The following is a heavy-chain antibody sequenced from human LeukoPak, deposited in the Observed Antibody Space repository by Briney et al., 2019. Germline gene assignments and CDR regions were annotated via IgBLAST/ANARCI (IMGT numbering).Heavy chain of an antibody. CDR2: INWNGGST. J-gene: IGHJ4*02. CDR3: ARDGLVDTPMGAGY. D-gene: IGHD5-18*01. V-gene: IGHV3-20*04. Sequence: PGGSLRLSCAASGFTFDDYDMSWVRQAPGKGLEWVSGINWNGGSTGYADSVKGRFTISRDNAKNSLYLQMNSLRAEDTALYYCARDGLVDTPMGAGYWGQGTLVTGSS. CDR1: GFTFDDYD.